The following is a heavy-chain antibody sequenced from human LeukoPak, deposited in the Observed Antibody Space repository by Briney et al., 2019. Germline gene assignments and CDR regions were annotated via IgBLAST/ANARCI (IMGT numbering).Heavy chain of an antibody. D-gene: IGHD5-18*01. Sequence: SQTLSLTCTVSGGSISSYYWRWVRQPPGKGLEWIGYIYYSGSTNYNPSLKSRVPIPEDTSKNQFSLKLRSVTAADTAGYYFARQWRGYRCGLAYAFPIWGQGTMVTASS. CDR2: IYYSGST. V-gene: IGHV4-59*08. CDR1: GGSISSYY. J-gene: IGHJ3*02. CDR3: ARQWRGYRCGLAYAFPI.